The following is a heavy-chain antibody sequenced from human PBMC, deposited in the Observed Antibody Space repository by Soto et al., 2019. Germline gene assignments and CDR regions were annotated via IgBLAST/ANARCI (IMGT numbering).Heavy chain of an antibody. J-gene: IGHJ6*02. CDR2: INTDGGST. CDR1: GFTFSTYW. CDR3: TRLAISDDMDV. Sequence: GGSLRLSCAASGFTFSTYWMHWVRQAPGKGLVWVSRINTDGGSTNYADSVKGRFTISRDNAKNTLYLQMNSLRAEDTAVYYCTRLAISDDMDVWGQGTTVTVSS. V-gene: IGHV3-74*01.